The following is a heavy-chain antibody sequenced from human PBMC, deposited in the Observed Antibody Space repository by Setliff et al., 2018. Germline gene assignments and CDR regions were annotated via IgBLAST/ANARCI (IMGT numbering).Heavy chain of an antibody. V-gene: IGHV1-18*01. CDR2: INTNNGDK. D-gene: IGHD2-8*01. CDR3: ARLVRYCTRTACQKLAGDES. CDR1: GYTFTRYG. J-gene: IGHJ5*01. Sequence: ASVKVSCKASGYTFTRYGISWVRQAPGQGLEWMAYINTNNGDKYYAQNVQGRVTMTTDTSTSTAYMELRNLRSDDTAFYYCARLVRYCTRTACQKLAGDESWGQGTLVTVSS.